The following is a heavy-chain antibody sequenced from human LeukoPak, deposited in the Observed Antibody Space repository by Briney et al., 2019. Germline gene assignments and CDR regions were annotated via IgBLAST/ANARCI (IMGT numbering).Heavy chain of an antibody. Sequence: GASVKVSCKASGYTFTSYGISWVRQAPGQGLEWMGGIIPIFGTANYAQKFQGRVTITADKSTSTAYMELSSLRSEDTAVYYCARAPYYYDSSGYYRYWGQGTLVTVSS. CDR3: ARAPYYYDSSGYYRY. V-gene: IGHV1-69*06. D-gene: IGHD3-22*01. J-gene: IGHJ4*02. CDR2: IIPIFGTA. CDR1: GYTFTSYG.